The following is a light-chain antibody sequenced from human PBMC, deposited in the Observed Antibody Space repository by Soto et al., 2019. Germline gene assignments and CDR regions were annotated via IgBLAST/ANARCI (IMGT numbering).Light chain of an antibody. CDR2: YDN. CDR3: QVWDTSSDHYV. Sequence: SYELTQPPSESVAPGETASISCGGDRIGRKSVHWYQQKPGQAPVLVMYYDNDRPSEIPERCSGYNSGNTATLDISGVEAGDGADYYCQVWDTSSDHYVFGPGTKLTVL. V-gene: IGLV3-21*04. CDR1: RIGRKS. J-gene: IGLJ1*01.